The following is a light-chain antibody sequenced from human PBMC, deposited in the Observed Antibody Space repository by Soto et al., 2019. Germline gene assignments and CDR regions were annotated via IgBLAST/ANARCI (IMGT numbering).Light chain of an antibody. J-gene: IGKJ1*01. CDR2: GAS. CDR1: QSITTN. V-gene: IGKV3-15*01. CDR3: HQYGSSPWT. Sequence: EIVMTQSPATLSVSPGERATLSCRASQSITTNLAWYQQKAGQAPRLLIYGASTRATGIPARFSGSGSGTDFTLTIRRLEPEDFAVYYCHQYGSSPWTFGQGTKVDIK.